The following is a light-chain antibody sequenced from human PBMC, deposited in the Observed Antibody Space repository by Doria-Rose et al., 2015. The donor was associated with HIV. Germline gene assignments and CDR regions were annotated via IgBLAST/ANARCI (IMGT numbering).Light chain of an antibody. Sequence: TQSPGTLSLSPGERATLSCRASQSFSSTYLAWYQQNPGQAPSLLIYDGSTRATGIPDRFSASGSGTDFTLTINRLEPEDFALYYRHQYGASWTFGQGTKVEI. CDR3: HQYGASWT. CDR2: DGS. V-gene: IGKV3-20*01. CDR1: QSFSSTY. J-gene: IGKJ1*01.